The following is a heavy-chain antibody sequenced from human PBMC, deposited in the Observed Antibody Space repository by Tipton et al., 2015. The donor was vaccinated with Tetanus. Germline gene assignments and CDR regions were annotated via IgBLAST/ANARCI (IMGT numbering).Heavy chain of an antibody. J-gene: IGHJ6*02. CDR1: GFTLRRYG. CDR2: IWFDGSKT. Sequence: RSLRLSCAASGFTLRRYGMHWVRQAPGKGLEWVAIIWFDGSKTYYADSVKGRFIVSRDNTKSMLYLQMNTLRAEDTAVYYCARYLFAYGMDVWGQGTTVTVSS. V-gene: IGHV3-33*01. CDR3: ARYLFAYGMDV.